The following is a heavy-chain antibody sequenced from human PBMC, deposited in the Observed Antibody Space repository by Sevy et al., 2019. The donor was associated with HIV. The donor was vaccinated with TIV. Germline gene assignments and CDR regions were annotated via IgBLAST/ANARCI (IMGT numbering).Heavy chain of an antibody. V-gene: IGHV4-34*01. D-gene: IGHD1-20*01. CDR2: INHRGST. CDR1: GGSFSGYY. CDR3: ASGVWADYFDY. Sequence: SETLSLTCAVYGGSFSGYYWSWIRQPPGKGLEWIGEINHRGSTNYNPSLKSRVTISVDTSKNQFSLKLSSVTAADTAVYYCASGVWADYFDYWGQGTLVTVSS. J-gene: IGHJ4*02.